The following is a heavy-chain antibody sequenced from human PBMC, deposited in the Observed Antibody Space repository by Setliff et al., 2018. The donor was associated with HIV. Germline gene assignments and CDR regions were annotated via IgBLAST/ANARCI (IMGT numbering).Heavy chain of an antibody. CDR1: GFTFNTYA. CDR3: AKEPSYYYDSSGYSGIAH. CDR2: ISGSGAST. Sequence: GGSLRLSCAASGFTFNTYAMSWVRQAPGKGLEWVSVISGSGASTFYADSVKGRFTISRDNSKNTLYLQMNGLRVEDTAVYYCAKEPSYYYDSSGYSGIAHWGQGTLVTVSS. V-gene: IGHV3-23*01. D-gene: IGHD3-22*01. J-gene: IGHJ4*02.